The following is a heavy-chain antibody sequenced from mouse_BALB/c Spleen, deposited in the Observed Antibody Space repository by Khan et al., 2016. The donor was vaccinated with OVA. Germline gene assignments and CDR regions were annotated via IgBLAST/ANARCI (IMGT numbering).Heavy chain of an antibody. CDR2: INPSNGYT. D-gene: IGHD2-3*01. J-gene: IGHJ3*01. CDR3: VREGAANKNDGWSAY. V-gene: IGHV1-4*01. CDR1: GYTFTSYT. Sequence: VQLQESGAELARPGASVKLSCTASGYTFTSYTIPWIQLRPGQGLERIAFINPSNGYTNYNHKFKHQATFTADKSSTTVYMQLRSLTSDDSAVYNCVREGAANKNDGWSAYWGQGTLVTVSA.